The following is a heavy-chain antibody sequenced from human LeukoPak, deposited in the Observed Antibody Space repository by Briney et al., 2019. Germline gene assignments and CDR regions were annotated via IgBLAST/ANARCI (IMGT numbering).Heavy chain of an antibody. CDR2: IWYDGSNK. CDR3: AKDSWSRGDDAFDI. CDR1: GFTFDDYA. J-gene: IGHJ3*02. V-gene: IGHV3-33*06. Sequence: GSLRLSCAASGFTFDDYAMHWVRQAPGKGLGWVAVIWYDGSNKYYADSVKGRFTISRDNSKNTLYLQMNSLRAEDTAVYYCAKDSWSRGDDAFDIWGQGTMVTVSS. D-gene: IGHD1-1*01.